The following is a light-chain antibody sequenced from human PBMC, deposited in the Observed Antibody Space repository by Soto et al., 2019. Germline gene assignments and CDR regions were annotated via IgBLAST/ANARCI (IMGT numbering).Light chain of an antibody. CDR1: SSDVGGYDF. J-gene: IGLJ3*02. Sequence: QSALTQPASVSGSPGQSITISCTGTSSDVGGYDFVSCYQQRPGEAPKLIIYDVSNRRSGVSNRFSGSKSGNTASLTISGLQPEDEADYYRPSYTRSDLGVFGGGTQLTVL. CDR2: DVS. V-gene: IGLV2-14*01. CDR3: PSYTRSDLGV.